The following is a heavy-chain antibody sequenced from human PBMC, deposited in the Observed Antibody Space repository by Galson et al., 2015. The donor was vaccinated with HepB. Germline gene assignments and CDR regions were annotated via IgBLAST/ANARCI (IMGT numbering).Heavy chain of an antibody. CDR1: GLTFSSYD. J-gene: IGHJ6*02. Sequence: SLRLSCAASGLTFSSYDMHWVRQATGKGLEWVSVIGPAGDSFYSGSVKGRFTISRENAKNSLYLQMNSLRAGDTAVYYCASSAPGWHYGMDVWGQGTTVTVSS. CDR3: ASSAPGWHYGMDV. D-gene: IGHD2-15*01. CDR2: IGPAGDS. V-gene: IGHV3-13*01.